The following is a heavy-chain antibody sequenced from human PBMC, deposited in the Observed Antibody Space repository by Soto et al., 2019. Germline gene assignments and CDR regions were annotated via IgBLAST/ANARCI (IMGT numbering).Heavy chain of an antibody. CDR3: ARDRCGAGSYYGDPCYFDY. D-gene: IGHD1-26*01. J-gene: IGHJ4*02. CDR1: GGSISSGGYS. V-gene: IGHV4-30-2*01. Sequence: SETLSLTCAVSGGSISSGGYSWSWIRQPPGKGLEWIGYIYHSGSTYYNPSLKSRVTISVDRSKNQFSLKLSSVTAADTAVYYCARDRCGAGSYYGDPCYFDYWGQGTLVTVSS. CDR2: IYHSGST.